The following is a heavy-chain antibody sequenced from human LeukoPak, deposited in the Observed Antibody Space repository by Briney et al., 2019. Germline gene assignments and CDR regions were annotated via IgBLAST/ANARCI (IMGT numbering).Heavy chain of an antibody. V-gene: IGHV5-51*01. J-gene: IGHJ4*02. CDR1: GYRFTNYH. D-gene: IGHD5-24*01. CDR3: TRLISRGSDYNYVDD. CDR2: IYPADSDT. Sequence: GESLQISCKGSGYRFTNYHIGWVRQLPGKGLEWMGIIYPADSDTRYRPTFRGQVTISVDKSINTAYLQWSSLKASDTAMYYCTRLISRGSDYNYVDDWGQGTLITVSS.